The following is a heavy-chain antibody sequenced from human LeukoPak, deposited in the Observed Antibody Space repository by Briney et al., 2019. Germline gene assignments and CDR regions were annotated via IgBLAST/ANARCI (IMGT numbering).Heavy chain of an antibody. CDR2: INPNNGNT. CDR1: GYTFTNYD. V-gene: IGHV1-8*01. D-gene: IGHD6-19*01. CDR3: AREGAVAGTDY. Sequence: GASVKVSCKASGYTFTNYDINWVRQAPGQGLEWMGWINPNNGNTGFAQKFQGRVTLTRNTSISTAYMEVSSLRPEDTAVYYCAREGAVAGTDYWGQGTLVTVSS. J-gene: IGHJ4*02.